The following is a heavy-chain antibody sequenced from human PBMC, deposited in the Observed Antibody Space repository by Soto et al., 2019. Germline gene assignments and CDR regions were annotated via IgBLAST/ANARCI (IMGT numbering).Heavy chain of an antibody. CDR2: ISYSGTT. V-gene: IGHV4-31*03. Sequence: QVQLQESGPGLVKPSQTLSLTCTVSGGSISSGDYYWSWIRQHPGKGLEGVGYISYSGTTHYNPSLKSRVTTSVDTSKNQFSLRLSSVTAADTAVYYCARLHIAPWGGWFDPWGQGTLVTVSS. CDR3: ARLHIAPWGGWFDP. J-gene: IGHJ5*02. D-gene: IGHD2-21*01. CDR1: GGSISSGDYY.